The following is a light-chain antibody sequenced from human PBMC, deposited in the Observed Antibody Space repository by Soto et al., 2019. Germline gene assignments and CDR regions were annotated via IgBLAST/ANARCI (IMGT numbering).Light chain of an antibody. CDR2: DAS. V-gene: IGKV3-11*01. Sequence: EIVLTQSPATLSLSPGERATLSCRASQSVSSYLAWYQQKPGQAPRLLIYDASNRATGIPARFSGSGSGTAFTLTISSLEPGDFAVYYCQQRSNWYTFGQGTKLEIK. CDR3: QQRSNWYT. J-gene: IGKJ2*01. CDR1: QSVSSY.